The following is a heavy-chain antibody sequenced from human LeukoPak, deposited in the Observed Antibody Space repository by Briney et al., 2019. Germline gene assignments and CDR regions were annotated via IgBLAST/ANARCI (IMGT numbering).Heavy chain of an antibody. D-gene: IGHD3-22*01. Sequence: PGGSLRLSCAASGFTFSDYYMTWIRQAPGRGLEWVSYISGSSSDTNYADSVKGRFTISRDNAKNSLSLQKNSLSADDTALYYCARYSFDGSDYLLDYWGQGTLVTVSS. CDR1: GFTFSDYY. V-gene: IGHV3-11*03. J-gene: IGHJ4*02. CDR2: ISGSSSDT. CDR3: ARYSFDGSDYLLDY.